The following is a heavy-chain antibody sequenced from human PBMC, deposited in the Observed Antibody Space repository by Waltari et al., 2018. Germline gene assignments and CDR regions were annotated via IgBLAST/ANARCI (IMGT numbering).Heavy chain of an antibody. Sequence: QVQLQESGPGLVKPSETLSLTCTVSGGSISSHYWSWIRQPPGKGLEWIGYIYYSGSTNYNPALKSRVTISVDTSKNQFSLKLSSVTAADTAVYYCARSTVVTGFDYWGQGTLVTVSS. CDR1: GGSISSHY. D-gene: IGHD4-17*01. J-gene: IGHJ4*02. V-gene: IGHV4-59*11. CDR3: ARSTVVTGFDY. CDR2: IYYSGST.